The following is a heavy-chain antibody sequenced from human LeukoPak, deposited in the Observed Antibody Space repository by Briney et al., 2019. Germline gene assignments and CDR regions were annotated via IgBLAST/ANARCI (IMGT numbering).Heavy chain of an antibody. J-gene: IGHJ4*02. CDR1: GFTFSSYG. V-gene: IGHV3-30*18. Sequence: GRSLRLSCAASGFTFSSYGMHWVRQAPGKGLEWVAVISYDGSNKYYADSVKGRFTISRDNSKNTLYLQMNSLRAEDTAVYYCAKDGGGESYVCLDYWGQGTLVTVSS. D-gene: IGHD1-26*01. CDR3: AKDGGGESYVCLDY. CDR2: ISYDGSNK.